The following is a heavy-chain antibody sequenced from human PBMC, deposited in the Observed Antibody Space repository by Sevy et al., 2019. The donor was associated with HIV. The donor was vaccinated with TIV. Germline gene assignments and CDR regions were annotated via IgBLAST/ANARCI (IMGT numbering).Heavy chain of an antibody. CDR3: ATTKDCYDSSGYPFDY. Sequence: ASVKVSCKLSGYTLTDFSMHWVRQAPGKGLEWVATFDPEDGRTIYAQKFQGRVTMTEDTSTDTAYMELNSLGSDDTAVYYCATTKDCYDSSGYPFDYWGQGTQVTVSS. D-gene: IGHD3-22*01. CDR1: GYTLTDFS. CDR2: FDPEDGRT. J-gene: IGHJ4*02. V-gene: IGHV1-24*01.